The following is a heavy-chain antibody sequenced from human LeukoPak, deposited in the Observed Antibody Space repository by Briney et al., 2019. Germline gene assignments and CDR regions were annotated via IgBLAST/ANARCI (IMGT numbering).Heavy chain of an antibody. V-gene: IGHV1-46*01. J-gene: IGHJ4*02. CDR2: INPSGGST. D-gene: IGHD1-26*01. CDR1: GYTFTSYY. Sequence: ASVKVSCQASGYTFTSYYMHWVRQAPGQGLEWMGIINPSGGSTSYPQKFQGRVTMTRDMSTSTVYMELSSLRSEDTAVYYCAREIGSPVGAEDYWGQGTLVTVSS. CDR3: AREIGSPVGAEDY.